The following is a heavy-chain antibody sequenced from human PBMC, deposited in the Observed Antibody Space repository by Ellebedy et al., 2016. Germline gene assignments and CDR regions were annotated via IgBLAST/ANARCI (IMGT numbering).Heavy chain of an antibody. CDR2: MNPNSGNT. J-gene: IGHJ5*02. CDR3: ARGPRKRGSYFPTVHWFDP. D-gene: IGHD1-26*01. V-gene: IGHV1-8*01. CDR1: GYTFTSYD. Sequence: ASVKVSCKASGYTFTSYDINWVRQATGQGLEWMGWMNPNSGNTGYAQKFQGRVTMTRNTSINTAYMELSSLRSEDTAVYYCARGPRKRGSYFPTVHWFDPWGQGTLVTVSS.